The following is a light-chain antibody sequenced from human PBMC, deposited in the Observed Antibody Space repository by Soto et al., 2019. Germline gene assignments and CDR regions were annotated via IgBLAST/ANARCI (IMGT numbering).Light chain of an antibody. Sequence: DIQMTQSPSTLSASVGERVTITCRASQSVSHFLAWYQQKPGKAPKLLIYKASTLESGVPARFSGSGSGTEFTLTISSLQPDDFGTYYCQQFHSYWWTFGQGTKLEIK. CDR1: QSVSHF. V-gene: IGKV1-5*03. CDR2: KAS. CDR3: QQFHSYWWT. J-gene: IGKJ1*01.